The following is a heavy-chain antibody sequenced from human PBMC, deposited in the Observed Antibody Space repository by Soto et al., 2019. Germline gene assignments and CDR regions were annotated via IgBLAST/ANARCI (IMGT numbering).Heavy chain of an antibody. D-gene: IGHD6-19*01. Sequence: QLQLQESGPGLVKPSETLSLTCTVSGASIRSSAYWGWIRQPPGKGLEWIGSIYSIGNTYYNPSLXSXVXIXSDTSKNQFSLNLISVTAADTAVYYCRRSSRYSTDVWGQGITVTVSS. CDR1: GASIRSSAY. CDR3: RRSSRYSTDV. J-gene: IGHJ6*02. CDR2: IYSIGNT. V-gene: IGHV4-39*01.